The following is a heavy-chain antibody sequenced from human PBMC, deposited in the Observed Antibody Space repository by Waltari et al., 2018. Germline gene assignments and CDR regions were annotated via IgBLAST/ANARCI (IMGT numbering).Heavy chain of an antibody. Sequence: QVQLQQWGAGLLKPSETLSLTCAVYGGSFSGYYWSWIRQPPGKGLAWLGEINHSGRTNYNRSLNGRVNISVDTAKNQFSLKLSSVTAADTAVYYGARGLVVPAAIRGSGGLYYVDYWGQGTLVTVSS. CDR1: GGSFSGYY. D-gene: IGHD2-2*02. CDR2: INHSGRT. V-gene: IGHV4-34*01. CDR3: ARGLVVPAAIRGSGGLYYVDY. J-gene: IGHJ4*02.